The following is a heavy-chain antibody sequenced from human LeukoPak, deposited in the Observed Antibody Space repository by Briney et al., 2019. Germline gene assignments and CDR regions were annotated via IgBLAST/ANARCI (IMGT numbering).Heavy chain of an antibody. Sequence: GGSLRLSCAASGFTFSSYAMHWVRQAPGKGLEYVSAISSNGGSTYYANSVKGRFTISVDNSKNTLYLQMGSLRAEDMAVYYCARYSGSYSSNDYWGQGTLVTVSS. D-gene: IGHD1-26*01. V-gene: IGHV3-64*01. J-gene: IGHJ4*02. CDR2: ISSNGGST. CDR3: ARYSGSYSSNDY. CDR1: GFTFSSYA.